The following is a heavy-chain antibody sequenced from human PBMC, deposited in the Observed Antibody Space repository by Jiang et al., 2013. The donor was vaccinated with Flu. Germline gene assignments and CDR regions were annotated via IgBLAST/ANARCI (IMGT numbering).Heavy chain of an antibody. V-gene: IGHV5-51*01. Sequence: VQLVESGAEVKKPGESLKISCKGSGYSFTSYWIGWVRQMPGKGLEWMGIIYPGDSDTRYSPSFQGQVTISADKSISTAYLQWSSLKASDTAMYYCARHCSGGSCYSGSGRYGMDVWGQGTTVTVSS. CDR1: GYSFTSYW. CDR3: ARHCSGGSCYSGSGRYGMDV. J-gene: IGHJ6*02. CDR2: IYPGDSDT. D-gene: IGHD2-15*01.